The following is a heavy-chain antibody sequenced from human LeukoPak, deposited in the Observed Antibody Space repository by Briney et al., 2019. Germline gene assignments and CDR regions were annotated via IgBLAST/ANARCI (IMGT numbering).Heavy chain of an antibody. J-gene: IGHJ6*02. CDR2: FDPEDGET. CDR3: ARGGWSPGGMDV. D-gene: IGHD2-15*01. CDR1: GYTLTELS. Sequence: ASVKVSCKVSGYTLTELSMHWVRQAPGKGLEWMGGFDPEDGETIYAQKFQGRVTMTEDTSTDTAYMELSSLRSEDTAVYYCARGGWSPGGMDVWGQGTTVTVSS. V-gene: IGHV1-24*01.